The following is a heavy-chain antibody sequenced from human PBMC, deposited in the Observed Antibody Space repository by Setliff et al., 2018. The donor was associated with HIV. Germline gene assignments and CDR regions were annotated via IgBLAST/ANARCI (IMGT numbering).Heavy chain of an antibody. D-gene: IGHD3-10*01. CDR2: INHYGSG. V-gene: IGHV4-34*01. CDR3: ARHVWFGELPTHWYFDL. Sequence: PSETLSLTCAVYGESFNDYYWSWIRLPPGKGLEWIGEINHYGSGNYNPSLKSRVTISVDTSKNQFSLRLTSVTAADTAVYYCARHVWFGELPTHWYFDLWGRGTLVTVSS. CDR1: GESFNDYY. J-gene: IGHJ2*01.